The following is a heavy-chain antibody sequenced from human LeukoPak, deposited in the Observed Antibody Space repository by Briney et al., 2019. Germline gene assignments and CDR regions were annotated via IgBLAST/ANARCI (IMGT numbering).Heavy chain of an antibody. CDR1: GYSISSGSY. D-gene: IGHD2-2*01. Sequence: SETLSLACTVSGYSISSGSYWGWIRQPPGKGLEWIGNIYHSGSTYYNPSLKSRVTISVDTSKNQFSLKLSSVTAADTAVYYCARGCSSTSCYAGFGYYYYYMDVWGKGTTVTVSS. CDR2: IYHSGST. J-gene: IGHJ6*03. V-gene: IGHV4-38-2*02. CDR3: ARGCSSTSCYAGFGYYYYYMDV.